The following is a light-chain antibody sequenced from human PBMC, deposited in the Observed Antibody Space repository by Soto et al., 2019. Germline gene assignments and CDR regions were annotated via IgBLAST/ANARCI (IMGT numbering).Light chain of an antibody. CDR2: EVT. Sequence: QSVLTQPPSASGSPGQSVTISCTGTSSDVGGYNYVSWYQQYPGRAPKLMIYEVTKRPSGVPDRSSGSKSGNTASLTVSGLQAEDEADYYCSSYAASNNFYFVFGGGTKLTVL. V-gene: IGLV2-8*01. CDR1: SSDVGGYNY. J-gene: IGLJ3*02. CDR3: SSYAASNNFYFV.